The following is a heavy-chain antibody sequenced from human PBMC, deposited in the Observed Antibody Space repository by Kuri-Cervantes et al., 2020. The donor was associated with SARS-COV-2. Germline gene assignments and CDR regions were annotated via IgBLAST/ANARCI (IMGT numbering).Heavy chain of an antibody. Sequence: SQTLSLTCAVYGGSFSGYYWSWIRQPPGKGLEWIGEINHSGSTNYNPSLKSRVTTSVDTSKNQFSLKLSSVTAADTAVYYCARARIAAAGYNWFDPWGQGTLVTVSS. J-gene: IGHJ5*02. CDR2: INHSGST. V-gene: IGHV4-34*01. CDR1: GGSFSGYY. D-gene: IGHD6-13*01. CDR3: ARARIAAAGYNWFDP.